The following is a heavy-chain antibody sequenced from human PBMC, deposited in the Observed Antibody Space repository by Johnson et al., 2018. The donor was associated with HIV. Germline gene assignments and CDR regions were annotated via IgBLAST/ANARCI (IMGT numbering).Heavy chain of an antibody. V-gene: IGHV3-30*02. D-gene: IGHD5-24*01. J-gene: IGHJ3*02. CDR1: GFTFSSYG. CDR2: IRYDGSNK. CDR3: AKDLSRWLQPPGDAFDI. Sequence: QVQLVESGGGVVQPGGSLRLSCAASGFTFSSYGMHWVRQAPGKGLEWVAFIRYDGSNKNYADSVKGRFTISRENSKNTMYLQMNSLRAEDTAVYYFAKDLSRWLQPPGDAFDIRGQGTMVTVSS.